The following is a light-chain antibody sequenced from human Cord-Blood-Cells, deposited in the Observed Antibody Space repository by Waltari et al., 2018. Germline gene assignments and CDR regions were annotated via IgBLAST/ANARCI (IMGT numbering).Light chain of an antibody. CDR1: SSNIGSNT. CDR2: SND. CDR3: AAWDDSLNGYV. Sequence: QSVLTQPPSASGTPGQRVTISCSGSSSNIGSNTVNWYQQLPGTAPKLLIYSNDPRPSGVPDRFSGSKSGTSASLAISGLQSEDEADDYCAAWDDSLNGYVFGTGTKVTVL. J-gene: IGLJ1*01. V-gene: IGLV1-44*01.